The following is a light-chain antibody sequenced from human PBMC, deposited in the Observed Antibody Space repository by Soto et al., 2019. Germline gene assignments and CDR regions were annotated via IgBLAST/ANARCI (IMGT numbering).Light chain of an antibody. J-gene: IGKJ5*01. Sequence: EIVLTQSPGTLSLSPGERATLSCRATQSVSGRHLAWYQQKPGQAPRLLIYDASTRATGIPDRFSGGGSGTEFTLTISSLQSEDFVVYYCQQYNSWPPITFGQGTRLEIK. CDR1: QSVSGRH. V-gene: IGKV3-15*01. CDR3: QQYNSWPPIT. CDR2: DAS.